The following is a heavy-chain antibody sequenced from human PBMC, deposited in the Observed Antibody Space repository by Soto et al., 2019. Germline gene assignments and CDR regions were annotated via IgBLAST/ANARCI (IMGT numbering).Heavy chain of an antibody. CDR3: AKECGIQMFLDAFDI. V-gene: IGHV1-69*01. J-gene: IGHJ3*02. CDR2: IIPIFSTT. Sequence: QVQLVQSGAEVKKPGSSVRVSCKASGDAFSNFAISWVRQAPGQGLEWMGGIIPIFSTTLYAQKFEGRVTISADESTSTVYRQLSSLISEETAVYYCAKECGIQMFLDAFDIWGQGTAGAVSS. D-gene: IGHD5-18*01. CDR1: GDAFSNFA.